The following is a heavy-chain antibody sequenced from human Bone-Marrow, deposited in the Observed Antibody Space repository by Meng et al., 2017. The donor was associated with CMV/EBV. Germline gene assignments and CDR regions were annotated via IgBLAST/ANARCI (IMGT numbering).Heavy chain of an antibody. Sequence: SGFSFSNYGMHWVRQAPGKGLEWVALIWYDGSNIDYADSVKGRFTISRDNSKNTLYLQMNSLRAEDTAVYYCARGYCSSTNCYYYFDYWGQGTLVTVSS. CDR3: ARGYCSSTNCYYYFDY. CDR2: IWYDGSNI. D-gene: IGHD2-2*01. CDR1: GFSFSNYG. V-gene: IGHV3-33*01. J-gene: IGHJ4*02.